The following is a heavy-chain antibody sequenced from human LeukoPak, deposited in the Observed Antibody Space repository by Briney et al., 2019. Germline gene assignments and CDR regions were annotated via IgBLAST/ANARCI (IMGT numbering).Heavy chain of an antibody. V-gene: IGHV3-74*01. Sequence: TGGSLRLSCAASGFTFSSYWMHWVRQTPGKGLVCVSRINSAGSSTDYADSVKGRFTISRDNAKSTLYLQMNSLRAEDMAVYYCVRGSNDWIGMDVWGQGTTVTVSS. CDR3: VRGSNDWIGMDV. D-gene: IGHD3-9*01. CDR1: GFTFSSYW. J-gene: IGHJ6*02. CDR2: INSAGSST.